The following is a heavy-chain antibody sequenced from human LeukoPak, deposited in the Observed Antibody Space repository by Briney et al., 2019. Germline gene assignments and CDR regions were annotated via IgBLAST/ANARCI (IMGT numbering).Heavy chain of an antibody. D-gene: IGHD1-7*01. CDR1: GGSFSGYY. J-gene: IGHJ5*02. CDR2: INHSGST. Sequence: PSETLSLTCAVYGGSFSGYYWSWIRQPPGKGLEWIGEINHSGSTYYNPSLKSRVTISVDTSNNRFSLKLRSVTAADTAVYYCARDPARGGNYLYNWFDPWGQGILVTVSS. V-gene: IGHV4-34*01. CDR3: ARDPARGGNYLYNWFDP.